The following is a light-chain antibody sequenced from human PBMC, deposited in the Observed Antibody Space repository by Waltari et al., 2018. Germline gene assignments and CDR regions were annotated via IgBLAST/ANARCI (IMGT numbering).Light chain of an antibody. Sequence: EIVMTQTPLSLSVTPGQSASISCQSSRSLLDDNGKSYLFWYLQKPGQSPQLLIYEASSRFSGVPDRFSGSGSGTDFTLKISRVEAEDVGVYYCMQGKNLRAFGQGTKVEI. CDR2: EAS. CDR1: RSLLDDNGKSY. V-gene: IGKV2-29*03. CDR3: MQGKNLRA. J-gene: IGKJ1*01.